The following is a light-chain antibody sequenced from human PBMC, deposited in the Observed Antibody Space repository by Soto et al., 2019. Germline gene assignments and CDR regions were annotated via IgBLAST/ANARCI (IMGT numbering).Light chain of an antibody. V-gene: IGKV3-15*01. Sequence: EIVLTQSPATLSLSPGERATLSCRASQSVGSYLAWYQQKPGPAPRLLIYGASTRATGIPARFSGSGSGTEFTLTVRSLQSEDFAVYYCHQYNNRGTFGQGTKVDIK. CDR1: QSVGSY. J-gene: IGKJ1*01. CDR2: GAS. CDR3: HQYNNRGT.